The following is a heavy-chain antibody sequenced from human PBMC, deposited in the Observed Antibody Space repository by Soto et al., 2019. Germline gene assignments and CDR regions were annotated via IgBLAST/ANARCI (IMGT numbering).Heavy chain of an antibody. CDR1: GDSVSSDSYY. V-gene: IGHV4-61*01. D-gene: IGHD2-2*01. CDR2: IYYSGST. Sequence: PSETLSLTCTVSGDSVSSDSYYWSWIRQPPGKGLEWIGYIYYSGSTNYNPSLKSRVTISVDTSKNQFSLKLSSVTAADTAVYYCARVVVPAAIVHYYYGMDVWGQGTTVTVSS. CDR3: ARVVVPAAIVHYYYGMDV. J-gene: IGHJ6*02.